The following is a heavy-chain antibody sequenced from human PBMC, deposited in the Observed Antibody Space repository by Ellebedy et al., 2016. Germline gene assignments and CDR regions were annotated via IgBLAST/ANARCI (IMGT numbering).Heavy chain of an antibody. V-gene: IGHV3-74*03. D-gene: IGHD5-24*01. CDR1: GFTFDGYW. CDR3: AGSTIGLFDY. CDR2: INNDGSFT. J-gene: IGHJ4*02. Sequence: GGSLRLXXAASGFTFDGYWMHWVRQAPGKGLVWVSRINNDGSFTTYADSVKGRFTISRDNAKNSLYLQMNSLSVEDTAVYYCAGSTIGLFDYWGQGTLVTVSS.